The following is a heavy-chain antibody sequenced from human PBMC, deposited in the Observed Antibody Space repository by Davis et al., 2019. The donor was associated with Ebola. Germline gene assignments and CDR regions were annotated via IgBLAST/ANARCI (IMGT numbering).Heavy chain of an antibody. CDR1: GFTFSSYT. D-gene: IGHD3-10*01. CDR3: ARDITLRGPFDP. V-gene: IGHV3-21*01. J-gene: IGHJ5*02. CDR2: VSTRSSYI. Sequence: GESLKISCIASGFTFSSYTMNWVRQAPGKGLEWVSSVSTRSSYIHYADSVKGRFTISRDNSKNTLYLQMNSLRAEDTAVYYCARDITLRGPFDPWGQGTLVTVSS.